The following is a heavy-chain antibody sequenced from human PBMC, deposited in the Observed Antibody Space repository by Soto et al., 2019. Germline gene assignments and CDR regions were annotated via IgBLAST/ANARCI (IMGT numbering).Heavy chain of an antibody. V-gene: IGHV4-59*01. J-gene: IGHJ6*02. CDR1: GGSISSYY. CDR3: ARDLWGYCGADCYPLDV. Sequence: QVQLQESGPGLVKPSETLSLTCSVSGGSISSYYWSWIRQPPGKGLEWIGYMYTGSTIYNPSLKSRVTISVDTSKNQFSLKLNSVTAADTAVYYCARDLWGYCGADCYPLDVWGQGTTVTVSS. CDR2: MYTGST. D-gene: IGHD2-21*02.